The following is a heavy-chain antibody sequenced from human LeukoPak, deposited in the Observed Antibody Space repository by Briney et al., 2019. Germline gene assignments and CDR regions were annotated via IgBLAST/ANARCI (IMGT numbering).Heavy chain of an antibody. D-gene: IGHD5-12*01. Sequence: SETLSLTCTVSGGSISSYYWSWIRQPPGKGLEWIGYIYYSGSTNYNPSLKSRVTISVDTSKNQFSLKLSSVTAADTAVYYCARVVADDAFDIWGQGTMVTFSS. J-gene: IGHJ3*02. CDR3: ARVVADDAFDI. V-gene: IGHV4-59*01. CDR2: IYYSGST. CDR1: GGSISSYY.